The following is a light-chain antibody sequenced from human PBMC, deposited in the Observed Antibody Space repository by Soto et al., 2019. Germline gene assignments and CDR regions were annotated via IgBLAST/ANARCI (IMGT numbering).Light chain of an antibody. Sequence: EIVLTQSPDILSLSPGERATLSCRATQTVTNSYFAWYQHKPGQAPRLLIYGISSRATDLPDRFSGSGSGTDFTLTISRLEPEDFVVYYCQQYSSLPHTFGQGTKLEVK. J-gene: IGKJ2*01. CDR3: QQYSSLPHT. CDR1: QTVTNSY. V-gene: IGKV3-20*01. CDR2: GIS.